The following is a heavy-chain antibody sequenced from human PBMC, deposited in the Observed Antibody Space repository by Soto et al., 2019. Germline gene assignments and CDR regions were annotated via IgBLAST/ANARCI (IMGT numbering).Heavy chain of an antibody. CDR3: ARVYYYDSSQSSFDP. D-gene: IGHD3-22*01. Sequence: PSETLSLTCTVSGGSISSGGYYWSWIRQHPGKGLEWIGYIYYSGSTYYNHSLKSRVTISVDTSKNQFSLKLSSVTAADPAVYYCARVYYYDSSQSSFDPWGQGTLVTVSS. CDR1: GGSISSGGYY. CDR2: IYYSGST. J-gene: IGHJ5*02. V-gene: IGHV4-31*03.